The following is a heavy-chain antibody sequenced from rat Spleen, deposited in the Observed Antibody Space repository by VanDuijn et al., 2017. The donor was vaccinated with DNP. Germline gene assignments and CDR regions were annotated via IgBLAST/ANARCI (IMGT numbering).Heavy chain of an antibody. J-gene: IGHJ2*01. V-gene: IGHV5-7*01. Sequence: EVQLVESGGGLVQPGRSLKLSCAASGFTFSTYNMAWVRQGPKKGLEWVATINYDGSSTYYRDSAKGRFTISRDNTKTILYLQMNTLRSEDMATYYCVRWNSGHFDYWGQGVMVTVSS. CDR3: VRWNSGHFDY. D-gene: IGHD4-3*01. CDR1: GFTFSTYN. CDR2: INYDGSST.